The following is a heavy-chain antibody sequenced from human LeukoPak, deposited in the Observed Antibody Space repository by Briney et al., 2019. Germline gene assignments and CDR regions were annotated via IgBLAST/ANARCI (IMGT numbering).Heavy chain of an antibody. J-gene: IGHJ4*02. Sequence: GASVKVSCKASGGTFSSHAISWVRQAPGQGLEWMGRIIPILGIANYAQKFQGRVTITADKSTSTAYMELSSLRSEDTAVYYCERDSVRYFDWSTFDYWGQGTLVTVSS. V-gene: IGHV1-69*04. D-gene: IGHD3-9*01. CDR3: ERDSVRYFDWSTFDY. CDR1: GGTFSSHA. CDR2: IIPILGIA.